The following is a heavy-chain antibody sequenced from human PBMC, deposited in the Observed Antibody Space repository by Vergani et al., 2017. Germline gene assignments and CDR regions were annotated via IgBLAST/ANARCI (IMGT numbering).Heavy chain of an antibody. V-gene: IGHV3-33*01. CDR3: ARETAPYYGSGSYVGY. J-gene: IGHJ4*02. D-gene: IGHD3-10*01. CDR1: GFTFSSYG. CDR2: IWYDGSNK. Sequence: QVQLVESGGGVVQPGRSLGLSCAASGFTFSSYGMHWVRQAPGKGLEWVAVIWYDGSNKYYADSVKGRFTISRDNSKNTLYLQMNSLRAEDTAVYYCARETAPYYGSGSYVGYWGQGTLVTVSS.